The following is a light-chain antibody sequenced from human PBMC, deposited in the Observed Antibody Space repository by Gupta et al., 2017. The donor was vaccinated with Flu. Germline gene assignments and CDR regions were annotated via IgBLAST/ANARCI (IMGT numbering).Light chain of an antibody. CDR3: RQQDSYPWT. J-gene: IGKJ1*01. V-gene: IGKV1-17*01. CDR1: QDIRND. Sequence: DIQMTQSPSSLSASVGDRVTITCRASQDIRNDLGWYQQKAGKAPKRLIYAASKVQSGVPRRFSGSGSGTXFTLTIXIRQPEDFATYYCRQQDSYPWTFGXGTKVEIK. CDR2: AAS.